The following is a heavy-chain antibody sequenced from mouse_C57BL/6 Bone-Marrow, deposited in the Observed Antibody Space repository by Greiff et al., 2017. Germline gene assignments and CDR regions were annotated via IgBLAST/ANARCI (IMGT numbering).Heavy chain of an antibody. J-gene: IGHJ2*01. CDR1: GFNIKDDY. CDR3: TTEVWYLNY. D-gene: IGHD2-10*02. CDR2: IDPENGDT. V-gene: IGHV14-4*01. Sequence: VQLQQSGAELVRPGASVKLSCTASGFNIKDDYMHWVKQRPEQGLEWIGWIDPENGDTEYASKFQGKATITADTSSNTAYLQLSSLTSEDTAVYYCTTEVWYLNYWGQGTTLTVSS.